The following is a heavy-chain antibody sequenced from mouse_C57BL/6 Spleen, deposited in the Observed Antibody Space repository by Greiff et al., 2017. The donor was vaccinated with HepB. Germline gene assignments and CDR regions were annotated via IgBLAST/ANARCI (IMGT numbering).Heavy chain of an antibody. CDR3: AREDRDYYAMDY. V-gene: IGHV1-18*01. CDR1: GYTFTDYN. Sequence: EVKLVESGPELVKPGASVKIPCKASGYTFTDYNMDWVKQSHGKSLEWIGDINPNNGGTIYNQKFKGKATLTVDKSSSTAYMELRSLTSEDTAVYYCAREDRDYYAMDYWGQGTSVTVSS. CDR2: INPNNGGT. D-gene: IGHD3-3*01. J-gene: IGHJ4*01.